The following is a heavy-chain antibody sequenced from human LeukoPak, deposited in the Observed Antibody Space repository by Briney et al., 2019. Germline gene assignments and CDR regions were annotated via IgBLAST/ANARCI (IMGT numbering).Heavy chain of an antibody. CDR3: VREVARDCAFDI. CDR1: GFSFSDYA. D-gene: IGHD5-12*01. CDR2: ISYDGSNK. V-gene: IGHV3-30-3*01. Sequence: SGGSLRLSCAASGFSFSDYAMRWVRQASGKGLEWVAVISYDGSNKLYADSVKGRFTISRDNSENTLYMQMNSLRAEDTAVFYCVREVARDCAFDIWGQGTMVTVSS. J-gene: IGHJ3*02.